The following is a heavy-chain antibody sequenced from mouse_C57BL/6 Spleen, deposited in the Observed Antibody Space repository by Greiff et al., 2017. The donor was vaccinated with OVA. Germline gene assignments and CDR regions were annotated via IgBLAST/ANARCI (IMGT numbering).Heavy chain of an antibody. CDR2: INPSGGYT. D-gene: IGHD2-4*01. J-gene: IGHJ3*01. Sequence: QVQLKESGAELARPGASVKMSCKASGYTFTSYTMHWVKQRPGQGLEWIGYINPSGGYTKYTQKFKDKATLTADKSSSTAYMQLSSLTSEDSAVYYCAIEGYDYDDDGAWFAYWGQGTLVTVSA. CDR1: GYTFTSYT. V-gene: IGHV1-4*01. CDR3: AIEGYDYDDDGAWFAY.